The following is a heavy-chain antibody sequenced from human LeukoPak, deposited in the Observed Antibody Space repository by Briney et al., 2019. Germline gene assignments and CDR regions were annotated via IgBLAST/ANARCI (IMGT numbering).Heavy chain of an antibody. Sequence: ASVKVSCKASGYTFTSYYMHWVRQAPGQGLEWMGIINPSGGSTGYAQKFQGRVTMTRDTSTSTVYMELSSLRSEDTAVYYCARPRAVRGGFDYWGQGTLVTVSS. CDR3: ARPRAVRGGFDY. CDR2: INPSGGST. V-gene: IGHV1-46*01. CDR1: GYTFTSYY. J-gene: IGHJ4*02. D-gene: IGHD3-10*01.